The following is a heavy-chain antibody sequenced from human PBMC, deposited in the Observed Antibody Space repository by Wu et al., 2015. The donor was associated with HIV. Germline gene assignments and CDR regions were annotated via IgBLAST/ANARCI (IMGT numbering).Heavy chain of an antibody. CDR3: ASYGPGYNWMYS. CDR1: EYSFSIYY. CDR2: ILPNTDAT. J-gene: IGHJ4*02. D-gene: IGHD1-20*01. V-gene: IGHV1-2*02. Sequence: QGQLVQSGAEVREPGASVMVSCKTEYSFSIYYMHWVRQAPGQGLEWMGWILPNTDATKYAPRFQGRVTMTRDTSISTIYMELRGLRSDDTALYFCASYGPGYNWMYSWGQGTLVTVSS.